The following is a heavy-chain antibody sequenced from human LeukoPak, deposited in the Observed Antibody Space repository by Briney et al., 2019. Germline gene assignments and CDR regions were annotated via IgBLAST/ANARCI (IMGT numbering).Heavy chain of an antibody. CDR3: ARGAQLTDY. D-gene: IGHD6-13*01. CDR1: GFTFSSYA. V-gene: IGHV3-30*04. CDR2: ISYDGSNK. J-gene: IGHJ4*02. Sequence: PGGSLRLSCAASGFTFSSYAMHWVRQAPGKGLEWVAVISYDGSNKYYADSVKGRFTISRDNSKNTLYLQMNSLRAEDTAVYYCARGAQLTDYWGQGTLVTVSS.